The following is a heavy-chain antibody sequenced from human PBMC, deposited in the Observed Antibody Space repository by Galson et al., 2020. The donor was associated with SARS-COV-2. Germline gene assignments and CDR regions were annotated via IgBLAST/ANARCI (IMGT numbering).Heavy chain of an antibody. CDR2: IYYSGST. CDR3: ARVEYYYDSSGPARLVDY. CDR1: GGSISSSSYY. Sequence: SETLSLTCTVSGGSISSSSYYWGWIRQPPGKGLEWIGSIYYSGSTYYNPSLKSRVTISVDTSKNQFSLKLSSVTAADTAVYYCARVEYYYDSSGPARLVDYWGQGTLVTVSS. D-gene: IGHD3-22*01. V-gene: IGHV4-39*07. J-gene: IGHJ4*02.